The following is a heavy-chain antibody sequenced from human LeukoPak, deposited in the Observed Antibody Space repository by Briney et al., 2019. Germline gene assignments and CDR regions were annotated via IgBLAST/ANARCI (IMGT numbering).Heavy chain of an antibody. CDR3: ARDLSITLLRGVIE. CDR1: GFTFSSYG. J-gene: IGHJ4*02. V-gene: IGHV3-23*01. Sequence: GGSPRLSCAASGFTFSSYGMSWVRQAPGKGLEWVSAISGSGGTTYYADSVKGRFTISRDNSKNTLYLQMNSLRAEDTAVYYCARDLSITLLRGVIEWGQGTLVTVSS. D-gene: IGHD3-10*01. CDR2: ISGSGGTT.